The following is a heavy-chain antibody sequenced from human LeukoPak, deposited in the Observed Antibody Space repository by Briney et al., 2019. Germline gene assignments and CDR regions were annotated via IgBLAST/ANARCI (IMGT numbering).Heavy chain of an antibody. J-gene: IGHJ4*02. CDR1: GDSISTSNYY. CDR3: ARQSRRATSDF. D-gene: IGHD2-2*01. Sequence: PSETLSLTCTVSGDSISTSNYYWGWVRQPPGKGLEWIGSVFYNGKTYSNAPLKSRVTMSADTSKNQFSLKLTSVTAADTAVYYCARQSRRATSDFWGQGTLVTASS. V-gene: IGHV4-39*01. CDR2: VFYNGKT.